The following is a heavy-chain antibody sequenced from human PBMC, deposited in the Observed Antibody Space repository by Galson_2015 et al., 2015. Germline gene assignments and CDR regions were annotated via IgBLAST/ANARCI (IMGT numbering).Heavy chain of an antibody. V-gene: IGHV3-23*01. D-gene: IGHD5-12*01. CDR3: AKVVGSDQYYFDY. Sequence: SLRLSCAASGFIFSSNAMKWVRQAPGKGLEWVSAISCSGGSTYYADSVKGRFTISRDNSKNTLYLQMNSLRAEDTALYYCAKVVGSDQYYFDYWGQGTLVTVSS. J-gene: IGHJ4*02. CDR2: ISCSGGST. CDR1: GFIFSSNA.